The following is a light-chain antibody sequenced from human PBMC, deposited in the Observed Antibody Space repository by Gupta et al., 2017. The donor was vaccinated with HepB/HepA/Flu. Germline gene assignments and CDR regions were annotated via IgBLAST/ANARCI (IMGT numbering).Light chain of an antibody. Sequence: IQMTQSPSSLSASVGDRVTITCQASQDISNYLNWYQQKTGEAPKLLIYYASNWETGGPSRCSRSGCGTNVTTTIISRQQEDNAAYYCQQNDNRPPWTFGQGTKVEIK. J-gene: IGKJ1*01. CDR1: QDISNY. CDR3: QQNDNRPPWT. CDR2: YAS. V-gene: IGKV1-33*01.